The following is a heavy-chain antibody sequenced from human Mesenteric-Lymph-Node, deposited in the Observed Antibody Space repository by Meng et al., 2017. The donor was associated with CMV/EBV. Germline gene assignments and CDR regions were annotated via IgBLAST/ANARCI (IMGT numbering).Heavy chain of an antibody. CDR3: AKRFVVPGAIPDYYGMDV. CDR2: IRYDGSNE. J-gene: IGHJ6*02. D-gene: IGHD2-2*01. V-gene: IGHV3-30*02. Sequence: GGSLRLSCAASGFTFTNAWMNWVRQAPGKGLDWVAFIRYDGSNEYYADSVKGRFTISRDNSKNTLYLQMNSLRAEDTAVYYCAKRFVVPGAIPDYYGMDVWGQGTTVTVSS. CDR1: GFTFTNAW.